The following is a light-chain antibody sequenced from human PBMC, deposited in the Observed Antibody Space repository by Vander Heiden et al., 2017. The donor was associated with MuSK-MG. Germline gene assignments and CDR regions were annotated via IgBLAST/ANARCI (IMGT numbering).Light chain of an antibody. CDR1: NSDVADYDY. V-gene: IGLV2-14*03. Sequence: SALTPPASLSGSPGQSITISCTGTNSDVADYDYVSWYQQHPGKAPKLMIYDVSNRPSGVSNRFSGSKSGNTASLTISGLQAEDEADYYCSSYTSTSTSWVFGGGTKLTVL. CDR3: SSYTSTSTSWV. CDR2: DVS. J-gene: IGLJ3*02.